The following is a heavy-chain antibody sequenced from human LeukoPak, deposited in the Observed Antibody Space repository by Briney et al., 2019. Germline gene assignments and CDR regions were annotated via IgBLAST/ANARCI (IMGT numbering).Heavy chain of an antibody. CDR2: IYYSGST. CDR3: ARPASWTKNFDY. CDR1: GGSISSYY. Sequence: PSETLSLTCTVSGGSISSYYWSWIRQPPGKGLEWIGYIYYSGSTNYNPSLKSRVTISVDTSKNQFSLKLSSVTAADTAVHYCARPASWTKNFDYWGQGTLVTVSS. D-gene: IGHD2-2*01. J-gene: IGHJ4*02. V-gene: IGHV4-59*12.